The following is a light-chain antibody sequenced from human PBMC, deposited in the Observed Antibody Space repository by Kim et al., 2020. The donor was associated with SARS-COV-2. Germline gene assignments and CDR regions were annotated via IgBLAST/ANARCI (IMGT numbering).Light chain of an antibody. V-gene: IGKV3-20*01. CDR1: QSVGSSL. Sequence: DIVLTQSPGTLSLSPGERATLSCRASQSVGSSLLAWYQQKPGQAPRLLIYEALKRVAGIPDRFSGSGSGTDFTLTISRPEPEDFAMYYCQQYGSSPYSFGQGTKLEI. CDR2: EAL. CDR3: QQYGSSPYS. J-gene: IGKJ2*03.